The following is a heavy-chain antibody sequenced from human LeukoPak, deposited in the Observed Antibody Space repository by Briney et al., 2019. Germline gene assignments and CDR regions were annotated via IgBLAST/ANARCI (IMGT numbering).Heavy chain of an antibody. V-gene: IGHV3-20*04. CDR1: GFTFSTHA. J-gene: IGHJ4*02. CDR2: INWNGGST. CDR3: ARRPAAAGYFDY. Sequence: GGSLRLSCAASGFTFSTHAMNWVRQAPGKGLEWVSGINWNGGSTGYADSVKGRFTISRDNAKNSLYLQMNSLRAEDTALYYCARRPAAAGYFDYWGQGTLVTVSS. D-gene: IGHD6-13*01.